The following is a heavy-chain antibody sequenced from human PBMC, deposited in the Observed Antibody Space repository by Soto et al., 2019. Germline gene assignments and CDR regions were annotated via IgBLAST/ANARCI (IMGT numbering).Heavy chain of an antibody. Sequence: GGSLRLSCAASGFTFSSYGMHWVRQAPGKGLEWVAVIWYDGSNKYYADSVKGRFTISRDNSKNTLYLQMNSLRAEDTAVYYCERDPASRSRSGGMDVWGQGTTVTVSS. CDR3: ERDPASRSRSGGMDV. CDR2: IWYDGSNK. J-gene: IGHJ6*02. D-gene: IGHD6-13*01. CDR1: GFTFSSYG. V-gene: IGHV3-33*01.